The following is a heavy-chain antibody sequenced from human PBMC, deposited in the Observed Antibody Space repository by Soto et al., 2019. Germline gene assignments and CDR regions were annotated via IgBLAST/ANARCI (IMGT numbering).Heavy chain of an antibody. V-gene: IGHV4-4*02. CDR3: AKTYYYDSSGYYYGYYFDY. D-gene: IGHD3-22*01. CDR1: GGSISSSNW. CDR2: IYHSGST. Sequence: QVQLQESGPGLVKPSGTLSLTCAVSGGSISSSNWWSWVRQPPGKGLEWIGEIYHSGSTNYNPSLKSRVTISVDKSKNQFSLKLSSVTAADTVVYYCAKTYYYDSSGYYYGYYFDYWGQGTLVTVSS. J-gene: IGHJ4*02.